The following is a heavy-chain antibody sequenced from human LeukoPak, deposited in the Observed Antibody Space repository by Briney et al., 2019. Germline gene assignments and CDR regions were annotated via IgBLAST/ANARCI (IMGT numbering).Heavy chain of an antibody. CDR1: GYTLTTYS. CDR2: INTNTGNP. J-gene: IGHJ3*02. CDR3: ARQTNNVGAFDI. D-gene: IGHD2-8*01. V-gene: IGHV7-4-1*02. Sequence: ASVKVSCKPPGYTLTTYSINWVRQAPGQGLEWMGWINTNTGNPTYAPDFTGRFVFSLDTSVSTAYLQISSLKAEDTAMYYCARQTNNVGAFDIWGQGTMVTVSS.